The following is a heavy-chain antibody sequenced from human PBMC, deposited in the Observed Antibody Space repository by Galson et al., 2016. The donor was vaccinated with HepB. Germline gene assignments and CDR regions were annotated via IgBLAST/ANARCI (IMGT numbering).Heavy chain of an antibody. V-gene: IGHV4-4*02. CDR2: IYYRGTT. D-gene: IGHD3-10*01. Sequence: SETLSLTCAVSGASTSTGHWWTWVRQPPGKGLEWIGEIYYRGTTNYNPSLQRRITISVDKSENHFYLDLTSVTAADTAVYYCARGDYGLGRGKNSLGYWGRGTLVTVSS. CDR1: GASTSTGHW. CDR3: ARGDYGLGRGKNSLGY. J-gene: IGHJ4*02.